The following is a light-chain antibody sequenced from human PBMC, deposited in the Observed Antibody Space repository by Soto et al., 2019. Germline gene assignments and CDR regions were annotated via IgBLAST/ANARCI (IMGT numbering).Light chain of an antibody. Sequence: EIVLTQSPATLSVSPGERVTLSCRASQNLHSFLNWYQQRPGQAPRPLIYDGSKRAAGVPDRISGDGSGTVYTLTISSLEPEDFAVYYCQQRTRWPMTFGQGTRLEIK. V-gene: IGKV3-11*01. CDR1: QNLHSF. CDR2: DGS. J-gene: IGKJ5*01. CDR3: QQRTRWPMT.